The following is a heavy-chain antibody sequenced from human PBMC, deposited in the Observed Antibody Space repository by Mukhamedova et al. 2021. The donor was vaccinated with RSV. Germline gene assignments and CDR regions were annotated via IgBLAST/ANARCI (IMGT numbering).Heavy chain of an antibody. J-gene: IGHJ6*03. V-gene: IGHV4-4*06. CDR3: ARGRVYYYYMDV. Sequence: VTMSVDTSKNQFSLKLSSVTAADTAVYYCARGRVYYYYMDVWGKGTTVTVSS.